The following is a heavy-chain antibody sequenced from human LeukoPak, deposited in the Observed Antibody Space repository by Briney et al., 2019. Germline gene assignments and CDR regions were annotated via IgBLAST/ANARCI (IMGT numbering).Heavy chain of an antibody. J-gene: IGHJ3*02. V-gene: IGHV4-61*02. CDR1: GDSINNGSYY. D-gene: IGHD1-14*01. Sequence: PSQTLSLTCTVSGDSINNGSYYWTWIRQPAGKSLEWIGRVYSRGSPNYNSSLKSRVSISIDKSRNQVSLKMNSVTAADTAVYYCARGRNLRVYFDIWGQGTIVTVSS. CDR3: ARGRNLRVYFDI. CDR2: VYSRGSP.